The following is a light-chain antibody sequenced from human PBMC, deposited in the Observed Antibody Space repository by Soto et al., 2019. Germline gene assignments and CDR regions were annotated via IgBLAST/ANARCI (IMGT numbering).Light chain of an antibody. CDR3: QQYGTSLPIT. Sequence: EIVLTQSPGTLSLSPGERATLSCRAIQVVSANYVAWYQQKPGQAPRLLIYAASTRATGIPDRFRGSGSGTEFTLTISRLEPGDFAVYFCQQYGTSLPITFGQGTRLEIK. CDR2: AAS. CDR1: QVVSANY. J-gene: IGKJ5*01. V-gene: IGKV3-20*01.